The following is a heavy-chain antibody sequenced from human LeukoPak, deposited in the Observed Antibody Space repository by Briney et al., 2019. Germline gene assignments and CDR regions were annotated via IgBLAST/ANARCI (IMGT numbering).Heavy chain of an antibody. Sequence: GGSLRLSCAASGFTFSSYAMSWVRQAPGKGLEWVSSISGSGGSTYYADSVQGRFTISRDNSKNTLYLQMNSLRAEDTAVYYCAKYLGSGTSFDDWGQGTLVTVSS. V-gene: IGHV3-23*01. CDR2: ISGSGGST. CDR3: AKYLGSGTSFDD. CDR1: GFTFSSYA. D-gene: IGHD3-10*01. J-gene: IGHJ4*02.